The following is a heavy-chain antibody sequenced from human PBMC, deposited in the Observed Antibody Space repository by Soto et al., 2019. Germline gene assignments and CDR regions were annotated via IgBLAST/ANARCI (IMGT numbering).Heavy chain of an antibody. J-gene: IGHJ4*02. Sequence: LRLSCVGSGFIFSNNGMHWVRQTPGKGLEWVAFMSYDGSNTFYADSVKGRFTISRDNSKNTLFLHMSNLRPEDTAMYYCTIVRVADSALDHWGQGTLVTVSS. CDR3: TIVRVADSALDH. CDR2: MSYDGSNT. D-gene: IGHD3-10*02. V-gene: IGHV3-30*03. CDR1: GFIFSNNG.